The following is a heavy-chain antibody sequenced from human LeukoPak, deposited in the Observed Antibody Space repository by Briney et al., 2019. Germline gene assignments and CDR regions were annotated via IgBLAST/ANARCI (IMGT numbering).Heavy chain of an antibody. J-gene: IGHJ4*02. CDR2: IWHDGATK. CDR3: ARAPRNWGFDY. CDR1: GFIFSNYA. D-gene: IGHD7-27*01. Sequence: GTSLRLSCKTSGFIFSNYAMHWVRQAPGKGLDWVAMIWHDGATKFYADSVKGRFTISRDNSKDTLYLQMDSLRAEDTAVFYCARAPRNWGFDYWGQGTLVTVSS. V-gene: IGHV3-33*01.